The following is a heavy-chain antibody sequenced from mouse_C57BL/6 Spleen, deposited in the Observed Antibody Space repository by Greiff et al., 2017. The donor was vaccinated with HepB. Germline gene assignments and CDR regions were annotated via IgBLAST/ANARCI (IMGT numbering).Heavy chain of an antibody. CDR2: ISNGGGST. CDR1: GFTFSDYY. CDR3: ARCSSNYFDY. D-gene: IGHD2-10*02. J-gene: IGHJ2*01. Sequence: EVKLMESGGGLVQPGGSLKLSCAASGFTFSDYYMYWVRQTPEKRLEWVAYISNGGGSTYYPDTVKGRFTISRDNAKNTLYLQMSRLKSEDTAMYYCARCSSNYFDYWGQGTTLTVSS. V-gene: IGHV5-12*01.